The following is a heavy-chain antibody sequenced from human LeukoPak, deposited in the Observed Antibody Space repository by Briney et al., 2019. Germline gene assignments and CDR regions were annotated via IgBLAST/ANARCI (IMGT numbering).Heavy chain of an antibody. J-gene: IGHJ4*02. D-gene: IGHD6-13*01. Sequence: SETLSLTCAVYGGSFSGYYWSWIRQPPGKGLEWIGEINHSGGTNYNPSLKSRVTISVDTSKNQFSLKLSSVTAADTAVYYCARTRGGTRYSSSPPCDYWGQGTLVTVSS. CDR1: GGSFSGYY. V-gene: IGHV4-34*01. CDR2: INHSGGT. CDR3: ARTRGGTRYSSSPPCDY.